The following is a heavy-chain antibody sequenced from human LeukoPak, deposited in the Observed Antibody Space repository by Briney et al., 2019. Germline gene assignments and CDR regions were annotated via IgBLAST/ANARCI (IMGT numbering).Heavy chain of an antibody. CDR3: ARDRSAAPADY. J-gene: IGHJ4*02. Sequence: PSETLSLTCTVSGGSITNNYWAWIRQPPGKGLEWIGYTHDSGNSNYNPSLRSRVTISIDTSRNQFTLKLTSVTAADTAVYYCARDRSAAPADYWGQGTLVTVSS. D-gene: IGHD6-13*01. CDR1: GGSITNNY. CDR2: THDSGNS. V-gene: IGHV4-59*13.